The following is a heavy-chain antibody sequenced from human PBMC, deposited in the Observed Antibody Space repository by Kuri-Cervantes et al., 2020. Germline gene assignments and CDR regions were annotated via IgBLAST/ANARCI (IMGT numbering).Heavy chain of an antibody. D-gene: IGHD3-10*01. J-gene: IGHJ4*02. CDR2: IKQDGSER. CDR1: GFTFSTYW. Sequence: GGSLRLSCAASGFTFSTYWMSWVRQAPGKGLEWVANIKQDGSERYYVDSVTGRFTISRDNAKNSLYLQMNSLRAEDTAVYYCASSYGSGSYGARPLDYWGQGTLVTVSS. CDR3: ASSYGSGSYGARPLDY. V-gene: IGHV3-7*01.